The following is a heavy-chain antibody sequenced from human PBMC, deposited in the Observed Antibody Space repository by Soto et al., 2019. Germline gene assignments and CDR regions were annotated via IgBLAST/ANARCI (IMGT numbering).Heavy chain of an antibody. CDR1: GGSISSYY. CDR2: IYYSGST. J-gene: IGHJ3*02. V-gene: IGHV4-59*01. Sequence: PSETLSLTCTVSGGSISSYYWSWIRQPPGKGLEWIGYIYYSGSTNYNPSLKSRVTISVDTSKNQFSLKLSSVTAADTAVYYCARGRDYVWGSYRRGAFDIWGQGTMVT. CDR3: ARGRDYVWGSYRRGAFDI. D-gene: IGHD3-16*02.